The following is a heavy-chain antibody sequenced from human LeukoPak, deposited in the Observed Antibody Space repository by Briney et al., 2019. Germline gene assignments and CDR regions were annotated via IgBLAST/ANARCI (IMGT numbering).Heavy chain of an antibody. CDR3: AKGAASRGYTYVAN. D-gene: IGHD5-18*01. V-gene: IGHV3-23*01. CDR2: VSGSGGST. CDR1: AFTFRPYA. Sequence: GGSLRLSCAASAFTFRPYAMIWVRQAPGKGLEWVSSVSGSGGSTYYADSVKGRFTISRDNSNNTLYLQMSSLRAEDTAVYYCAKGAASRGYTYVANWGQGTLVTVSS. J-gene: IGHJ4*02.